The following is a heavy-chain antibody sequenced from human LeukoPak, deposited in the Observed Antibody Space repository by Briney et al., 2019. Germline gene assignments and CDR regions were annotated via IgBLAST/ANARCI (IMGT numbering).Heavy chain of an antibody. D-gene: IGHD3-10*01. CDR1: GGSISSYY. CDR3: ASYGSGSYYPRRRSYYFDY. V-gene: IGHV4-59*12. J-gene: IGHJ4*02. Sequence: SETLSLTCTVSGGSISSYYWSWIRQPPGKGLEWMGYIFYSGSTNYNPSLKSRVTISVDTSKNQFSLKLSSVTAADTAVYYCASYGSGSYYPRRRSYYFDYWGQGTLVTVSS. CDR2: IFYSGST.